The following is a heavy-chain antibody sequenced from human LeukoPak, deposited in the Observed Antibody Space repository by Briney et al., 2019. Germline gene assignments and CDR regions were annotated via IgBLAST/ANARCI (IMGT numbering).Heavy chain of an antibody. CDR1: GYTFTGYY. CDR3: ARDLASWATHFDY. J-gene: IGHJ4*02. D-gene: IGHD2-2*01. CDR2: INPNSGGT. Sequence: ASVKVSCKASGYTFTGYYIHWVRQAPGQGLEWMGWINPNSGGTNYAQKFQGRVTMTRDTSISTAYMELSRLRSDDTAVYYCARDLASWATHFDYWGQGTLVTVSS. V-gene: IGHV1-2*02.